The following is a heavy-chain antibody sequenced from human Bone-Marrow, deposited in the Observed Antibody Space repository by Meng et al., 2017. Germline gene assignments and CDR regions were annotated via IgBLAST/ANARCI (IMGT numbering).Heavy chain of an antibody. CDR3: ARDGNIGFTDFDY. D-gene: IGHD2/OR15-2a*01. CDR1: GFTFSTFA. CDR2: ISVDASQK. Sequence: VRVVEVGGGGVGSGRSLSPSCAASGFTFSTFALHWVRQAPGKGLEWVAVISVDASQKFYADSVKGRLTISRDNSQNTLYLQIDSLRIEDTAVYYCARDGNIGFTDFDYWGQGTLVTVSS. J-gene: IGHJ4*02. V-gene: IGHV3-30*04.